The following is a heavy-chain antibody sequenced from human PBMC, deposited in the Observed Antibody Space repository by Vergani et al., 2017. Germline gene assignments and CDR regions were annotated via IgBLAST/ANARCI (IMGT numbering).Heavy chain of an antibody. CDR3: ARTMYPVEFDY. D-gene: IGHD3-10*02. CDR1: GGSISSSSYY. V-gene: IGHV4-39*07. J-gene: IGHJ4*02. Sequence: QLQLQESGPGLVKPSETLSLTCTVSGGSISSSSYYWGWLRQPPGKGLEWIGSIYYSGSTYYNPSLKSRVTISVDTSKNQFSLKLSSVTAADTAVYYSARTMYPVEFDYWGQGTLVTVSS. CDR2: IYYSGST.